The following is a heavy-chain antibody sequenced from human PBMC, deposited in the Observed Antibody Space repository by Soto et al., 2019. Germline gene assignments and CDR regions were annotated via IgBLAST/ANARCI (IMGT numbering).Heavy chain of an antibody. CDR2: TYYRSKWYN. CDR1: GDSVSSNSAA. J-gene: IGHJ6*02. Sequence: SETLSLTCAISGDSVSSNSAAWNWIRQSPSRGLEWLGRTYYRSKWYNDYAVSVKSRITINPDTSKNQFSLQLNSVTPEDTAVYYCAGNPGDRSTTYYCYYGMDVWGQGTTVTVSS. CDR3: AGNPGDRSTTYYCYYGMDV. V-gene: IGHV6-1*01.